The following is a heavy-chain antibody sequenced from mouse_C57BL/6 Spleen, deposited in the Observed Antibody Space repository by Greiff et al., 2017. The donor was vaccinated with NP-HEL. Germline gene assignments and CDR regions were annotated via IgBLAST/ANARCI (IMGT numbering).Heavy chain of an antibody. CDR3: ARGNYDPYYFDY. CDR2: INPSSGYT. J-gene: IGHJ2*01. Sequence: QVQLQQPGAELVRPGSSVKLSCKASGYTFTSYWMHWVKQRPGQGLEWIGYINPSSGYTKYNQKFKDKATLTADKSSSTAYMQLSSLTYEDSAVYYCARGNYDPYYFDYWGQGTTLTVSS. V-gene: IGHV1-7*01. CDR1: GYTFTSYW. D-gene: IGHD2-4*01.